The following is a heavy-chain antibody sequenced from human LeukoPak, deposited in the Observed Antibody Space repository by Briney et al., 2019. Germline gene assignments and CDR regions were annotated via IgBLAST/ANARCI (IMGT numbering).Heavy chain of an antibody. J-gene: IGHJ4*02. V-gene: IGHV1-18*01. Sequence: ASVKVSCKASGYTFTDYGFSWVRQAPGQGLEWMGWISAYNGNTNYAQKLQGRVTMITDTSTSTAYMELRSLRSDDTAVYYCARDGYSNSWYLDYWGQGTLVSVSS. CDR1: GYTFTDYG. D-gene: IGHD6-13*01. CDR2: ISAYNGNT. CDR3: ARDGYSNSWYLDY.